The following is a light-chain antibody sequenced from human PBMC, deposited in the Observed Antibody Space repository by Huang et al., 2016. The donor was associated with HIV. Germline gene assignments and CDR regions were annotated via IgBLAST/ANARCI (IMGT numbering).Light chain of an antibody. V-gene: IGKV2-28*01. CDR1: QSIPHSNGYNY. J-gene: IGKJ2*01. Sequence: DIVMTQSPLSLAVTPGAPASISCRSSQSIPHSNGYNYLEWYVQKPGQSPQLLIYMGSNRASGVPDRISGGGSGVEFTLKSSRVEAEDVGVYYCMQAQQTPYTFGPGTKLEIK. CDR3: MQAQQTPYT. CDR2: MGS.